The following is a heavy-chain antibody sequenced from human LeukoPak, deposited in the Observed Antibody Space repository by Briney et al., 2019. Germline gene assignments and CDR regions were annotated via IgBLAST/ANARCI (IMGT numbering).Heavy chain of an antibody. J-gene: IGHJ4*02. Sequence: GGSLRLSCEASGFAVSARPMSWVRQAPGKGLEWVSVIYSGGSTYFADSVKGRFTIFRDNSKDTLYLQMNSLRAEDTAVYYCARDRVLGCLDFWGQGTLVTVSS. CDR3: ARDRVLGCLDF. D-gene: IGHD3-16*01. V-gene: IGHV3-66*01. CDR1: GFAVSARP. CDR2: IYSGGST.